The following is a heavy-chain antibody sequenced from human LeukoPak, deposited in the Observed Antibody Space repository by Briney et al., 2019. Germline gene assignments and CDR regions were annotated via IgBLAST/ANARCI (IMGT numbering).Heavy chain of an antibody. Sequence: GGSLRLSCAASGFTFDDCAMHWVRQDPGKGLEWVSLISGDGGSTYYADSVKGRFTVSRDNSKNSLYVQMNSLSTEDTALYYCAKDSCSSTSCYVEYWGQGTLVTVSS. D-gene: IGHD2-2*01. CDR3: AKDSCSSTSCYVEY. CDR1: GFTFDDCA. V-gene: IGHV3-43*02. J-gene: IGHJ4*02. CDR2: ISGDGGST.